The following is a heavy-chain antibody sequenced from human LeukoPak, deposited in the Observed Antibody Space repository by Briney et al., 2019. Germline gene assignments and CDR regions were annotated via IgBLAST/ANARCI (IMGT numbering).Heavy chain of an antibody. V-gene: IGHV3-23*01. D-gene: IGHD2-2*01. Sequence: GGSLRLSCAASGFTFSSYAMSWVRQAPGKGLEWVSAISGSGGSTYYADSVKGRFTISRDNSKNTLYLQMNSLRAEDTAVYYCAKYCSSTGCYPELGDGGYWGQGTLVTVSS. CDR3: AKYCSSTGCYPELGDGGY. J-gene: IGHJ4*02. CDR2: ISGSGGST. CDR1: GFTFSSYA.